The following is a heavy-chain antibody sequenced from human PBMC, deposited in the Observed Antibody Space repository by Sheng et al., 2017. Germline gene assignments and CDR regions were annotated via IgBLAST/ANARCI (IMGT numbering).Heavy chain of an antibody. J-gene: IGHJ5*02. CDR2: IYHSGST. D-gene: IGHD4-4*01. CDR3: AKGGSTVTNLNWFDP. CDR1: GYSISSGYY. V-gene: IGHV4-38-2*01. Sequence: QVQLQESGPGLVKPSETLSLTCAVSGYSISSGYYWGWIRQPPGKGREWIASIYHSGSTYHNPSLKSRVTISVDTSKNHFSLKLTSVTAADTAVYFCAKGGSTVTNLNWFDPWGQEPWSPSPQ.